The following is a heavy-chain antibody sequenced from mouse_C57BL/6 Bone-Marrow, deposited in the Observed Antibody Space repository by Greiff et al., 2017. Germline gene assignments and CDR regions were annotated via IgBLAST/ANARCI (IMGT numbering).Heavy chain of an antibody. J-gene: IGHJ4*01. V-gene: IGHV1-15*01. CDR2: IDPETGGT. CDR1: GYTFTDYE. CDR3: TREEGSSLSYAMDY. D-gene: IGHD1-1*01. Sequence: QVHVKQSGAELVRPGASVTLSCKASGYTFTDYEMHWVKQTPVHGLEWIGAIDPETGGTAYNQKFKGKAILTADKSSSTAYMELRSLTSEDSAVYYCTREEGSSLSYAMDYWGQGTSVTVSS.